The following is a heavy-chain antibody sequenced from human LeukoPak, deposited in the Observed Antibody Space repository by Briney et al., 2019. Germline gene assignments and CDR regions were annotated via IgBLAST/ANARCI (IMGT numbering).Heavy chain of an antibody. V-gene: IGHV3-23*01. Sequence: GGSLRPSCAASGFTFSSYAMSWVRQAPGKGLEWVSAISGSGGSTYYADSVKGRFTISRDNSKNTLYLQMNSLRAEDTAVYYCAKDVSNYYDSSGSDYWGQGTLVTVSS. CDR1: GFTFSSYA. D-gene: IGHD3-22*01. CDR3: AKDVSNYYDSSGSDY. CDR2: ISGSGGST. J-gene: IGHJ4*02.